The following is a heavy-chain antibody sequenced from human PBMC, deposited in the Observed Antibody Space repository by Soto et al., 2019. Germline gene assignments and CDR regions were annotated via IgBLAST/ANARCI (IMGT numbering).Heavy chain of an antibody. Sequence: QVQLQQWGAGLLKPSETLSLTCAVYGGSFSGYSWTWIRQPPGTGLEWIGEINHSGSTNYNPSLKRRVTISVDTSKNPFSLKLTSVTAADTAVYYCARDKITGLFDYWGQGTLVTVSS. CDR1: GGSFSGYS. CDR3: ARDKITGLFDY. V-gene: IGHV4-34*01. J-gene: IGHJ4*02. D-gene: IGHD2-8*02. CDR2: INHSGST.